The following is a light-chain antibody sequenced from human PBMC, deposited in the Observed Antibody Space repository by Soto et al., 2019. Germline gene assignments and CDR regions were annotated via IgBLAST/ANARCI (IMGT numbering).Light chain of an antibody. V-gene: IGKV1-39*01. CDR1: QSITTY. CDR3: KQSYSIPHT. J-gene: IGKJ2*01. Sequence: DIQVTKSPSALSASVGDRVEITCRASQSITTYLNWYQQNPGKAPHLVVKSASTWHDGVPSRFSGSGSGTDFALTISSLQPEDLGTYYCKQSYSIPHTFGQGTTLEIK. CDR2: SAS.